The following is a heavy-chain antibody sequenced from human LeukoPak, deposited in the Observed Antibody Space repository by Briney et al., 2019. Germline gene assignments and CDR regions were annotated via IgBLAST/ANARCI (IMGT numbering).Heavy chain of an antibody. D-gene: IGHD6-19*01. CDR3: ASNIAVAGNRYFDL. V-gene: IGHV3-21*01. Sequence: GGSLRLSCAASGFTFTSYSMNWVRQAPGKGLEWVSSISSSSNYIYYADSMKGRFTISRDNAKNSVYLQMNSLRDGDTAVYYCASNIAVAGNRYFDLWGRGTLVTVSS. CDR2: ISSSSNYI. J-gene: IGHJ2*01. CDR1: GFTFTSYS.